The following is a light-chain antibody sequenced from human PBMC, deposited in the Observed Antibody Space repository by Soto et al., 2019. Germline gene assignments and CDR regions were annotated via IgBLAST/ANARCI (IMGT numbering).Light chain of an antibody. CDR2: KVS. CDR3: MQLSHVPFT. V-gene: IGKV2-24*01. J-gene: IGKJ2*01. CDR1: QSLVYSDGNTY. Sequence: DVVLTQSPLSSPVTLGQPASISCRSSQSLVYSDGNTYLSWLHQRPGQPPRLLIYKVSNRLSGVPARLSGSGTGTDFTLKISRVEAEEVGVYYCMQLSHVPFTFGQGTKLQMK.